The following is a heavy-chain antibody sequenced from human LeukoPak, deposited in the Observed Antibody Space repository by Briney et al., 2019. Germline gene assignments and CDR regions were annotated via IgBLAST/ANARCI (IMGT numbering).Heavy chain of an antibody. V-gene: IGHV1-8*01. D-gene: IGHD6-13*01. CDR1: GYTFTNYD. CDR2: MNPASGDA. J-gene: IGHJ3*02. CDR3: ARGWVAATGTIPPYALDI. Sequence: GASVKVSCQASGYTFTNYDINWVRQAAGQGPEWMGWMNPASGDAGFAQKFRARVTLNTDTSMSIVYMELSSLTSEDTAVYYCARGWVAATGTIPPYALDIWGQGTLVTVSS.